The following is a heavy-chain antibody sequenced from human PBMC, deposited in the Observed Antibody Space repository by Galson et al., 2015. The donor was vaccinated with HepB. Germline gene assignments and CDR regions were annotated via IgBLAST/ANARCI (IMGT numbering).Heavy chain of an antibody. J-gene: IGHJ6*02. CDR1: GFTFSTYW. V-gene: IGHV3-74*01. CDR2: INSDGSST. CDR3: ARGYYYESSGYFYYYGMDV. D-gene: IGHD3-22*01. Sequence: SLRLSCAASGFTFSTYWMHWVRQVSGKGLVWVSRINSDGSSTSYADSVKGRFTISRDNAKNTLYLQMNSLRAEDTGLYHCARGYYYESSGYFYYYGMDVWGQGTTVTVSS.